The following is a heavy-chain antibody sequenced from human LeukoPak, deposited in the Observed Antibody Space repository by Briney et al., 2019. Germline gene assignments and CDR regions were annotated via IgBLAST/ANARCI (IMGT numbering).Heavy chain of an antibody. CDR2: IIPIFGTA. D-gene: IGHD2-15*01. V-gene: IGHV1-69*06. CDR1: GGTFSSYA. J-gene: IGHJ6*03. CDR3: ARDLSCSGGSCYSHYYYYMDV. Sequence: GASVKVSCKASGGTFSSYAISWARQAPGQGLEWMGRIIPIFGTANYAQKFQGRVTITADKSTSPAYMELSSLRSEDTAVYYCARDLSCSGGSCYSHYYYYMDVWGKGTTVTVSS.